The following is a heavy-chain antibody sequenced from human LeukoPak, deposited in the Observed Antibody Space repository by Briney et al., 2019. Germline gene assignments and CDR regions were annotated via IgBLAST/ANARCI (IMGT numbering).Heavy chain of an antibody. D-gene: IGHD3-10*01. V-gene: IGHV3-33*08. CDR3: ARADNGSGSYAFDI. Sequence: AGTSLRLSCAASGFTFSKYGMHWVRQAPGKGLEWVAVIWHGQKKEYYADSAKGRFTISRDNSKNTLDLQMRSLRAEDTAVYYCARADNGSGSYAFDIWGQGTRVTVSS. J-gene: IGHJ3*02. CDR1: GFTFSKYG. CDR2: IWHGQKKE.